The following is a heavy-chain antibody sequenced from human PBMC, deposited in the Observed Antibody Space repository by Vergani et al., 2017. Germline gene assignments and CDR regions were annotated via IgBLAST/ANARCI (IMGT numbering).Heavy chain of an antibody. Sequence: VQLVESGGGVVQPGRSLRLSCAASGFTFSSYAMSWVRQAPGKGLEWVSAISGSGGSTYYADSVKGRFTISRDNSKNTLYLQMNSLRAEDTAVYYCAKDQYDFWSGYHNWFDPWGQGTLVTVSS. J-gene: IGHJ5*02. V-gene: IGHV3-23*04. CDR3: AKDQYDFWSGYHNWFDP. CDR1: GFTFSSYA. D-gene: IGHD3-3*01. CDR2: ISGSGGST.